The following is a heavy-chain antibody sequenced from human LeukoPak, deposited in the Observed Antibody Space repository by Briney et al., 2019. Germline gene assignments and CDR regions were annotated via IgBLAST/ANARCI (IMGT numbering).Heavy chain of an antibody. D-gene: IGHD3-10*01. CDR2: IYYSGST. V-gene: IGHV4-39*07. CDR1: GGSISSSSYY. CDR3: ARAGPTGSRYYYYYMDV. Sequence: SETLSLTCTVSGGSISSSSYYWGWIRQPPGKGLEWIGTIYYSGSTYYNPSLMSRLTISVDTSKNQFSLRLSSVTAADTAVYYCARAGPTGSRYYYYYMDVWGKGTTVTVSS. J-gene: IGHJ6*03.